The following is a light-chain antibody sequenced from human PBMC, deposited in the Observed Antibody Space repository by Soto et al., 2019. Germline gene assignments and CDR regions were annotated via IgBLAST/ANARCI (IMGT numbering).Light chain of an antibody. V-gene: IGLV2-14*02. CDR3: ISYTGSSTSYV. CDR2: EAS. Sequence: QSVLTQPASVSGSPGQSITISCTGTSSDAGHYNLVSWYRQHPGKAPKLMIYEASKRPSGVSNRFSGSTSGNTASLTISGLQAEDEADYYCISYTGSSTSYVFGSGTKLTVL. CDR1: SSDAGHYNL. J-gene: IGLJ1*01.